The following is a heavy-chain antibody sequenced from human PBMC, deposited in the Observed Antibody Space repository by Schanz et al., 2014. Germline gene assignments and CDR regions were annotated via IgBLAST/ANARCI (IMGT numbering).Heavy chain of an antibody. D-gene: IGHD3-9*01. J-gene: IGHJ4*02. CDR2: MWYDGSIK. V-gene: IGHV3-33*03. CDR1: GFTFSSYG. CDR3: AKQIHYDILTVTRN. Sequence: QVQLVESGGGVVQPGRSLRLSCAASGFTFSSYGMHWVRQAPGKGLEWVAAMWYDGSIKYYGDSVKGRFTISRDKSKNTLYLQMNSLRTKDTAVCYCAKQIHYDILTVTRNWGQGTLVTVSS.